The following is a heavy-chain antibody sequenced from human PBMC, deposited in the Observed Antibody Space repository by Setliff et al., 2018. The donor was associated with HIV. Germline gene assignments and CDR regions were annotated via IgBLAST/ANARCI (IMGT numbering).Heavy chain of an antibody. J-gene: IGHJ1*01. Sequence: PGGSLRLSCAASGFTFISYAMHWVRQAPGKGLDWVAVISYDGTNKYYADSVKGRFTISRDNSKKTLYLQMSSLRAEDTALYYCAHDSRIAEYFQHWGQGTLVTVSS. V-gene: IGHV3-30*04. CDR3: AHDSRIAEYFQH. CDR2: ISYDGTNK. CDR1: GFTFISYA. D-gene: IGHD4-4*01.